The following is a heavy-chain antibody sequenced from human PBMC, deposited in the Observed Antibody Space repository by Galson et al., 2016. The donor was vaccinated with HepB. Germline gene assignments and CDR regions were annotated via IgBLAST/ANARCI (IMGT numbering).Heavy chain of an antibody. CDR3: ARIGEYGEHIVDRHFDY. D-gene: IGHD2-21*01. J-gene: IGHJ4*02. CDR1: GFTFSSYW. Sequence: SLRLSCAASGFTFSSYWMHWVRQAPGKGLVWVSRIKGDGTRPTYADSVKGRFTISRDNTKNTLYLQMDSLRADDTAVYYCARIGEYGEHIVDRHFDYWGQGTLVTVSS. V-gene: IGHV3-74*01. CDR2: IKGDGTRP.